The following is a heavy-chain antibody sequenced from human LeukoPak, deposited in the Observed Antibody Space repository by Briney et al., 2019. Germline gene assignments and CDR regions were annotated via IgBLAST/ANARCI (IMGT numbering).Heavy chain of an antibody. V-gene: IGHV3-64*01. CDR3: ARSGYIVYVCHGCGMDV. J-gene: IGHJ6*02. D-gene: IGHD5/OR15-5a*01. CDR1: GFTFSIYA. CDR2: ISSNGGST. Sequence: GGSLRLSCAASGFTFSIYAMYWVRQAPGKGLEYVSTISSNGGSTYYANSVKGRFTISRDNSKNTLYLQMNSLRAEDTAVYYCARSGYIVYVCHGCGMDVWGQGTTVTVSS.